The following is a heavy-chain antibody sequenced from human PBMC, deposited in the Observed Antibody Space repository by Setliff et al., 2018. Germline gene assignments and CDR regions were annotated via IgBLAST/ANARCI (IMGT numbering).Heavy chain of an antibody. Sequence: ASVKVSCKASGYTFTRYAISWVRQAPGQGPEWMGWISAYNGNTNYALKLQDRIIMTADTSTNTVYLDLRSLRSDDSAMYYCTRGQRAWSYWGQGTLVTVSS. CDR2: ISAYNGNT. CDR1: GYTFTRYA. CDR3: TRGQRAWSY. D-gene: IGHD6-19*01. J-gene: IGHJ4*02. V-gene: IGHV1-18*01.